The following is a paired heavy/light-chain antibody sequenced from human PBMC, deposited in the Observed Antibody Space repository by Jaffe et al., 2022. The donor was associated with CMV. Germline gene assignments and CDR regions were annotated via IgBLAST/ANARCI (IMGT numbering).Light chain of an antibody. CDR2: QSS. Sequence: DIQMTQSPSTLSASVGDRVTITCRASQDVSHWLAWFKQIPGHAPNLLIYQSSALNSGVPSRFSGGGSGTEFTLTISSLQPDDFATYYCQQYNIYPWTFGHGTKVDIK. J-gene: IGKJ1*01. V-gene: IGKV1-5*03. CDR3: QQYNIYPWT. CDR1: QDVSHW.
Heavy chain of an antibody. CDR2: IRDNGSSA. CDR3: VKESIHYSPHFDS. CDR1: GFTFNNYA. J-gene: IGHJ4*02. Sequence: EGQLVESGGGLVQSGGSLRLSCSASGFTFNNYAMHWVRQAPGKGPECVAGIRDNGSSAYYAASAKGRFTISRDNSRNTVYLHLTGLTSEDTAVYYCVKESIHYSPHFDSWGPGTRVAVSS. D-gene: IGHD2-15*01. V-gene: IGHV3-64D*06.